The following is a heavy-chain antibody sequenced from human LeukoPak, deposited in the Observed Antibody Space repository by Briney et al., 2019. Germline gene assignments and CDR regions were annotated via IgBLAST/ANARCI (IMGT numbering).Heavy chain of an antibody. D-gene: IGHD3-22*01. V-gene: IGHV4-59*12. CDR3: ARDYYDSSGYYYYYYGMDV. Sequence: SETLSLSCTVSGGSISSYYWSWIRQPPGKGLEWLGYIYYSGSTNYNPYLKSRVTITVDTSKNQFSLKLSSVTAADTAVYYCARDYYDSSGYYYYYYGMDVWGQGTTVTVSS. CDR2: IYYSGST. J-gene: IGHJ6*02. CDR1: GGSISSYY.